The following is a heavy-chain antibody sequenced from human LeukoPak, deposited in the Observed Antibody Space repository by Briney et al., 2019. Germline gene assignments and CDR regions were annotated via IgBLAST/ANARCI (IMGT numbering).Heavy chain of an antibody. CDR1: GFTFSSYA. V-gene: IGHV3-23*01. CDR2: ISGSGGST. Sequence: GGSLRLSCAASGFTFSSYAMSWVRQAPGKGLEWVSAISGSGGSTYYADSVKGRFTISRDNSKNTLYLQMNSLRAEDTAVYYCARAIDIAAAGTDAFDIWGQGTMVTVSS. CDR3: ARAIDIAAAGTDAFDI. D-gene: IGHD6-13*01. J-gene: IGHJ3*02.